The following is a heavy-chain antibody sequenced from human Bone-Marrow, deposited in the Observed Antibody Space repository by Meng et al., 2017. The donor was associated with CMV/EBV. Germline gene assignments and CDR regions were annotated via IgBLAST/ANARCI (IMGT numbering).Heavy chain of an antibody. D-gene: IGHD6-19*01. CDR1: GGSISSSSYY. CDR3: ARGGNSYGTSNSSGWYY. Sequence: GSLRLSCTVSGGSISSSSYYWDWIRQPPGKGLEWIGSIYYSGSTYYNPSLKSRVTISVDTSKNQFSLKLSSVTAADTAVYYCARGGNSYGTSNSSGWYYWGQGTLVTVSS. J-gene: IGHJ4*02. V-gene: IGHV4-39*07. CDR2: IYYSGST.